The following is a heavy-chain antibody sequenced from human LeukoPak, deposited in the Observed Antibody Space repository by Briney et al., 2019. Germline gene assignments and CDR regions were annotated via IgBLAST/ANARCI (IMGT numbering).Heavy chain of an antibody. J-gene: IGHJ3*02. CDR3: ARDRVYLGREDAFDI. V-gene: IGHV3-43*02. D-gene: IGHD7-27*01. CDR1: GFTFDDYA. Sequence: GGSLRLSCAASGFTFDDYAMHWVRQVPGKGLEWVSLFSGDGGSTYYADSVKGRFTISRDNSKNTLYLHMNSLRTEDAAVYYCARDRVYLGREDAFDIWGQRTMVTVSS. CDR2: FSGDGGST.